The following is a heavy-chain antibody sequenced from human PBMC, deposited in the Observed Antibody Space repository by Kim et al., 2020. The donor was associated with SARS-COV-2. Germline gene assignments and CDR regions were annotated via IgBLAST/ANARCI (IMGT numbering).Heavy chain of an antibody. D-gene: IGHD3-22*01. Sequence: QKFQGRVTMTRDTSPSTVYMELSSLRSEDTAVYYCAREVVITTNDAFDIWGQGTMVTVSS. CDR3: AREVVITTNDAFDI. J-gene: IGHJ3*02. V-gene: IGHV1-46*01.